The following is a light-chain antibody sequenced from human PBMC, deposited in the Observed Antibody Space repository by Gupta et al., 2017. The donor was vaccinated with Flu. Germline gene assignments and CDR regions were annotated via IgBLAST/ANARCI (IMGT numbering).Light chain of an antibody. Sequence: QSVLTQPPSASGTPGQRVTTSCSGSSSNIGSNTVNWYQQLPGTAPKLPIYSNNQRPSGVPDRFSGSKSGTSASLAISGLQSEDEADYYCAAWDDSLNGVVFGGGTKLTVL. CDR1: SSNIGSNT. J-gene: IGLJ2*01. V-gene: IGLV1-44*01. CDR3: AAWDDSLNGVV. CDR2: SNN.